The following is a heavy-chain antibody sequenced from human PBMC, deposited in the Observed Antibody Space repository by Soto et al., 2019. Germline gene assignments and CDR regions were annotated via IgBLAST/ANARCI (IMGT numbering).Heavy chain of an antibody. J-gene: IGHJ4*02. CDR3: ARGQNDYDFWSGSTWGHDY. V-gene: IGHV3-21*01. CDR1: GFTFSSYS. CDR2: ISSSSSYI. Sequence: EVQLVESGGGLVKPGGSLRLSCAASGFTFSSYSMNWVRQAPGKGLEWVSSISSSSSYIYYADSVKGRFTISRDNAKNSLYLQMNSLRAEDTAVYYCARGQNDYDFWSGSTWGHDYWGQGTLVTGSS. D-gene: IGHD3-3*01.